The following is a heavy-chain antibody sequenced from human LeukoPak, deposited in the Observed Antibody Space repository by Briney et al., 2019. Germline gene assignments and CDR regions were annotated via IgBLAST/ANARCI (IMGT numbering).Heavy chain of an antibody. Sequence: PGRSLRLSCTASGFTFGDYAMSWVRQAPGKGLEWVGFIRSKAYGGTTEYAASVKGRFTISRDDSKSIAYLQMNSLKTEDTAVYYCTRGTRITIFGVVISDNWFDPWGQGTLVTVSS. V-gene: IGHV3-49*04. CDR3: TRGTRITIFGVVISDNWFDP. CDR2: IRSKAYGGTT. CDR1: GFTFGDYA. D-gene: IGHD3-3*01. J-gene: IGHJ5*02.